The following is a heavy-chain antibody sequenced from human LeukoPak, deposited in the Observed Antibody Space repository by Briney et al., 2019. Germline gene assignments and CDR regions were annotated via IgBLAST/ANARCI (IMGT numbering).Heavy chain of an antibody. CDR1: GFTFSSYG. Sequence: PGGSLRLSCAASGFTFSSYGMHWVRQAPGKGLEWVAFIRYDGSNKYYADSVKGRFTISRDNSKNTLYLQMNSLRAEDTAVYYCAKSAPAALLPNYYYYMDVWGKGTTVTVSS. CDR2: IRYDGSNK. J-gene: IGHJ6*03. CDR3: AKSAPAALLPNYYYYMDV. V-gene: IGHV3-30*02. D-gene: IGHD2-2*01.